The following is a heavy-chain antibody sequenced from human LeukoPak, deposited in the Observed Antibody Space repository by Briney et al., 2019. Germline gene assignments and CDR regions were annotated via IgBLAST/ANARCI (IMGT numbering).Heavy chain of an antibody. V-gene: IGHV1-2*02. CDR1: GYTFTAYY. CDR3: AREFHSFNWFDP. Sequence: ASVKVSCKASGYTFTAYYMHWVRQAPGQGLEWMGWINPNSGGTNYAQKFQGRVTMTRDTSISTAYMELSRLRSDDTAVYYCAREFHSFNWFDPWGQGTLVTVSS. J-gene: IGHJ5*02. CDR2: INPNSGGT.